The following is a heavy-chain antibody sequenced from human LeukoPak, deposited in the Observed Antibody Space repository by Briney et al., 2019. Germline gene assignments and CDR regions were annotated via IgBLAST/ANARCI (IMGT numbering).Heavy chain of an antibody. Sequence: GGSLRLSCAASGFSVTTYAMGWVRQAPGKGLEWVSVISDRGDSTHYADSVKGRFTISRDSSKNTLYLQMNSLRAEDTAVYYCAELGITMIGGVWGKGTTVTIPS. CDR3: AELGITMIGGV. V-gene: IGHV3-23*01. D-gene: IGHD3-10*02. CDR1: GFSVTTYA. J-gene: IGHJ6*04. CDR2: ISDRGDST.